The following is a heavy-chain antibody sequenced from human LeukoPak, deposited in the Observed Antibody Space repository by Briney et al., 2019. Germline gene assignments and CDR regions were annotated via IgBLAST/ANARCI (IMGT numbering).Heavy chain of an antibody. CDR2: ISRASEPI. V-gene: IGHV3-21*01. CDR1: GFTFNTYS. D-gene: IGHD1-1*01. Sequence: GGSLRLSCAASGFTFNTYSMSWVRQAPGKGLEWVSIISRASEPIFYADSVKGRFTISRDNAKNSLYLQMNGLRAEDTAVYYCARGATDVTRWFDPWGQGTRVTVSS. J-gene: IGHJ5*02. CDR3: ARGATDVTRWFDP.